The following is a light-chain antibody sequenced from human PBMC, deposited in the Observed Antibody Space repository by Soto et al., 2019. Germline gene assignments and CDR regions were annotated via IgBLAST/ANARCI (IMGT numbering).Light chain of an antibody. CDR3: QQLYIYLYT. CDR2: SAS. V-gene: IGKV1-17*01. J-gene: IGKJ2*01. Sequence: IQMTQSPTSLSASVGDRGTITCRASQAIRNDLAWYQRKPGEAPKLLIYSASTLQSGVPSRFSGRGSGTDFTLSISSLQPEDFTTYYCQQLYIYLYTFGHVAKVDIK. CDR1: QAIRND.